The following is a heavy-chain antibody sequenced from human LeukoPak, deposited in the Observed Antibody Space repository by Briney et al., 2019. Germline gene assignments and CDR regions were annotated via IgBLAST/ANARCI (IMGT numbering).Heavy chain of an antibody. CDR1: GYTFTSYG. D-gene: IGHD6-6*01. V-gene: IGHV1-18*01. Sequence: ASVKVSCKASGYTFTSYGISWVRQAPGQGLEWMGWISAYNGNTNYAQKLQGRVTMTTDTSTSTAYMELRSLRSDDTAVYYCARDSSSSDYYYMDVWGKGTTVTVSS. CDR3: ARDSSSSDYYYMDV. CDR2: ISAYNGNT. J-gene: IGHJ6*03.